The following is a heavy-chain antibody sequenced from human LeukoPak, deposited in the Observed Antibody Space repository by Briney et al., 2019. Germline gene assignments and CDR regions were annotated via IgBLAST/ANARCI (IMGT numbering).Heavy chain of an antibody. D-gene: IGHD2-2*03. J-gene: IGHJ4*02. Sequence: GGSLRLSCAASGFTFDDYGMSWVRQAPGRGLEWVSGINWNGSSTGYADSVKGRFTISRDNAKNSLYLQMNSLRAEDTALYYCARADGYCSSTSCYMVYWGQGTLVTVSS. V-gene: IGHV3-20*04. CDR2: INWNGSST. CDR1: GFTFDDYG. CDR3: ARADGYCSSTSCYMVY.